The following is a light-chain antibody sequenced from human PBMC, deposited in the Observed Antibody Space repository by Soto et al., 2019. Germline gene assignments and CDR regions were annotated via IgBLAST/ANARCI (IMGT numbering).Light chain of an antibody. V-gene: IGKV3-20*01. Sequence: EIVLTQSPGTLSLSPGERATLSCRASQSVSNNYLAWYQQKPGQAPRLLIYGASNRATGIPDRFSGSGSGTDFTLTISRLEPEDFAVYYCQQYGSSGTFGQGNQVEIK. J-gene: IGKJ1*01. CDR3: QQYGSSGT. CDR2: GAS. CDR1: QSVSNNY.